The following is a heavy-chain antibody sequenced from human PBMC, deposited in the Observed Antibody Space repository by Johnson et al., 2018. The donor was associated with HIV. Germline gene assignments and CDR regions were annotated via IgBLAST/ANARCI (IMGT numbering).Heavy chain of an antibody. CDR1: GFTVSSNY. CDR2: IYSGGST. J-gene: IGHJ3*02. D-gene: IGHD2-21*02. V-gene: IGHV3-66*01. Sequence: VQLVESGGGLVQSGESLRLSCAASGFTVSSNYMSWVRQAPGQGLEWVSVIYSGGSTYYADSVKGSFTISRDNSKNTLYLQMNSLRVEDTAVYYCARGPSAYCGGDCPGGAFDIWGQGTMVTVSS. CDR3: ARGPSAYCGGDCPGGAFDI.